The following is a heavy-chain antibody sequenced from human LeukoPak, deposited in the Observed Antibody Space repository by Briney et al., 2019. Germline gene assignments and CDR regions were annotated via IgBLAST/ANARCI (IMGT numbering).Heavy chain of an antibody. V-gene: IGHV1-2*02. CDR2: INPDSGGT. D-gene: IGHD3-10*01. Sequence: ASVKVSCKASGYTFTGCYMHWVRQAPGQGLEWMGWINPDSGGTNYAQKFQGRVTMTRDTSISTAYMELTRLRSDDTAVYYCARDAPYGSGMGSFDPWGQGTLVTVSS. CDR1: GYTFTGCY. J-gene: IGHJ5*02. CDR3: ARDAPYGSGMGSFDP.